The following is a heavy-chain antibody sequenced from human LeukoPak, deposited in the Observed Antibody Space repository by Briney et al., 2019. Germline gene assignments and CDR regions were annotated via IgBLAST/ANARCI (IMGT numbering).Heavy chain of an antibody. J-gene: IGHJ4*02. CDR2: INHSGST. CDR1: GASLSAYC. D-gene: IGHD3-22*01. V-gene: IGHV4-34*01. CDR3: ARAGGADSPQDLDY. Sequence: PSETLSLTCAVSGASLSAYCWSWIRQPPEKGLEWVGEINHSGSTNYNPSLKSRVTISVDTSKNQFSLRLTSETAADTAVYYCARAGGADSPQDLDYWGQGILVTVSS.